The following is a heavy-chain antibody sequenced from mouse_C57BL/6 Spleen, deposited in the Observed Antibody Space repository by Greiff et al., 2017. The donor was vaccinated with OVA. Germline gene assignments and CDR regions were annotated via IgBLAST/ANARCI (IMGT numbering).Heavy chain of an antibody. D-gene: IGHD2-5*01. V-gene: IGHV5-4*01. CDR2: ISDGGSYT. Sequence: EVKLMESGGGLVKPGGSLKLSCAASGFTFSSYAMSWVRQTPEKRLEWVATISDGGSYTYYPDNVKGRFTISRDNAKNNLYLQMSHLKSEDTAMYYCARDSKPLFDYWGQGTTLTVSS. CDR3: ARDSKPLFDY. CDR1: GFTFSSYA. J-gene: IGHJ2*01.